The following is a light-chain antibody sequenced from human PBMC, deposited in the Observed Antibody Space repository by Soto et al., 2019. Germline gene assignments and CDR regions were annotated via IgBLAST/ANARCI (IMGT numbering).Light chain of an antibody. CDR2: EAS. CDR3: ASYAGGHYNGV. Sequence: QSALTQPTSASGSPGQSVTISCTGTSSDVGGYDFVSWYQQHPGKAPKLISYEASKWPSGVPDRFTGSKSGNTASLTVSGLQGEDEADYYCASYAGGHYNGVFGGGTKLTVL. CDR1: SSDVGGYDF. J-gene: IGLJ3*02. V-gene: IGLV2-8*01.